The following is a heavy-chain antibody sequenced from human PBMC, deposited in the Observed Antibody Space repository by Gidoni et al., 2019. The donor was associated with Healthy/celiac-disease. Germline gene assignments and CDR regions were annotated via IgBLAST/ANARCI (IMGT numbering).Heavy chain of an antibody. Sequence: QVQLQESGPGLVKPSETLSLTCTVSGGSISSYYWSWIRQPPGKGLEWIGYIYYSGSTNYNPSLKSRVTISVDTSKNQFSLKLSSVTAADTAVYYCARDRGLSSGWNYWGQGTLVTVSS. CDR3: ARDRGLSSGWNY. V-gene: IGHV4-59*01. CDR2: IYYSGST. J-gene: IGHJ4*02. CDR1: GGSISSYY. D-gene: IGHD6-19*01.